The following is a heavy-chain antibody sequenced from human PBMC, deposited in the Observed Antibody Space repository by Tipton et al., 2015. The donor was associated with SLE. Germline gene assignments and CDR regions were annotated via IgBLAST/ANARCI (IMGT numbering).Heavy chain of an antibody. D-gene: IGHD3-10*02. Sequence: LSLTCTVSGGSIRSYYWSWIRPPPGKGLEWVSAISGSGGSTYYAESVRGRFTISRDNSKNTLYLQMNSLRAEDTAVYYWAKENHFYVLEMWGQWTVVTVSS. CDR1: GGSIRSYY. CDR2: ISGSGGST. CDR3: AKENHFYVLEM. V-gene: IGHV3-23*01. J-gene: IGHJ3*02.